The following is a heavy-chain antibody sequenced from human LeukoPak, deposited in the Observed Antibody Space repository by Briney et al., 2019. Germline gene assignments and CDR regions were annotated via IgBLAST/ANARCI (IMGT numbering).Heavy chain of an antibody. CDR2: ISSSNNYI. D-gene: IGHD1-26*01. V-gene: IGHV3-21*01. CDR3: AREVDGSYPGDY. CDR1: GFSFSIYS. Sequence: GGSLRLSCAASGFSFSIYSMNWVRQAPGKGLEWVSYISSSNNYINYADSVKGRFTISRDNAKNSLYLQMNSLRAEDTAVYYCAREVDGSYPGDYWGQGTLVTVSS. J-gene: IGHJ4*02.